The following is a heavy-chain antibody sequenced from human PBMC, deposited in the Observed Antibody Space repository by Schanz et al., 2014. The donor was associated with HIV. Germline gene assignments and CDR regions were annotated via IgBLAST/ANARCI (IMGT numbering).Heavy chain of an antibody. CDR3: ARGEAITYYYHYYGMDV. CDR1: GFTFSTYG. V-gene: IGHV3-33*01. CDR2: IWYDGSNK. Sequence: QVQLVESGGGVVQPGRSLRLSCAASGFTFSTYGMHWVRQAPGKGLEWVAVIWYDGSNKYYADSVKGRFTNSRDNSKNTLYLQMNSLRAEDTAVYYCARGEAITYYYHYYGMDVWGQGTTVTVSS. J-gene: IGHJ6*02. D-gene: IGHD1-20*01.